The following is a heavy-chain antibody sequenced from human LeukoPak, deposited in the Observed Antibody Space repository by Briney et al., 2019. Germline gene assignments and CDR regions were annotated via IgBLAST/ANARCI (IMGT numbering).Heavy chain of an antibody. CDR2: ISYDGSNK. J-gene: IGHJ4*02. CDR3: ARVSGSSGYYGYFDY. CDR1: GFTFSSYA. D-gene: IGHD3-22*01. Sequence: PGRSLRLSCAASGFTFSSYAMHWVRQAPGKGLEWGAVISYDGSNKYYADSVKGRFTISRDNSKNTLYLQMNSLRAEDTAVYYCARVSGSSGYYGYFDYWGQGTLVTVSS. V-gene: IGHV3-30*01.